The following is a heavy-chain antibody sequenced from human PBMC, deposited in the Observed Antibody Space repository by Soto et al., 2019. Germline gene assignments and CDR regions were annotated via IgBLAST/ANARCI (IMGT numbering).Heavy chain of an antibody. V-gene: IGHV1-18*01. CDR3: ARDWEEEQLVDCYGMDV. CDR2: ISAYNGNT. D-gene: IGHD6-13*01. J-gene: IGHJ6*02. CDR1: GYTFTSYG. Sequence: QVQLVQSGAEVKKPGASVKVSCKASGYTFTSYGISWVRQAPGQGLEWMGWISAYNGNTNYAQKLQGRVTMTTGTSTSTGYRELRSLRSDDTAVYYCARDWEEEQLVDCYGMDVWGQGTTVTVSS.